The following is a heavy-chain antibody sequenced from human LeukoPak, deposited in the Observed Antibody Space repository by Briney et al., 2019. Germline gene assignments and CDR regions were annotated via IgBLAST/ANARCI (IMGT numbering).Heavy chain of an antibody. D-gene: IGHD3-3*01. CDR2: INHGGGT. CDR3: ARLRFLEWLDFDI. Sequence: SETLSLTCAVSGGSISSSNWWSWVRPPPGKGLEWIGEINHGGGTNYNPSLKSRATISVDTSKKQFSLNLTSVTAADTAVYYCARLRFLEWLDFDIWGQGTMVTVSS. CDR1: GGSISSSNW. J-gene: IGHJ3*02. V-gene: IGHV4-4*02.